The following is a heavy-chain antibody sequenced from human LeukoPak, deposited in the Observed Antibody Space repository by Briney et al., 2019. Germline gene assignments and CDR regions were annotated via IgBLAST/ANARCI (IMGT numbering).Heavy chain of an antibody. D-gene: IGHD4-17*01. J-gene: IGHJ4*02. CDR2: IYYSGST. V-gene: IGHV4-59*01. CDR1: GIIFSTYG. Sequence: GSLRLSCAASGIIFSTYGMSWVRQAPGKGLEWIGYIYYSGSTNYNPSLKSRVTISVDTSKNQFSLKLSSVTAADTAVYYCAAEDDYGDSPHYWGQGTLVTVSS. CDR3: AAEDDYGDSPHY.